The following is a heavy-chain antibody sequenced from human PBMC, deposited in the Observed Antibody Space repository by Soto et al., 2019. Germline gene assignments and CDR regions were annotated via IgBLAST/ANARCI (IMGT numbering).Heavy chain of an antibody. CDR3: ARRTVVGATSGFDP. Sequence: SGPTLVNPTQTLTLTCTFSGFSLSTSGVSVSWIRQPPGKALEWLGRIDSDDDKYYITSLRTRLTISKDTSKNQVVLTMTNMDPVDTATYYCARRTVVGATSGFDPWGQGTLVTVSS. CDR1: GFSLSTSGVS. D-gene: IGHD1-26*01. V-gene: IGHV2-70*11. CDR2: IDSDDDK. J-gene: IGHJ5*02.